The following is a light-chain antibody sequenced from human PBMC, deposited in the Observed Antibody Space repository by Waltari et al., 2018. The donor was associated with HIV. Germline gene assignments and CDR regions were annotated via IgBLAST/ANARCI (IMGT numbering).Light chain of an antibody. V-gene: IGKV1-39*01. Sequence: DIQMTQSPSSLSASVGDRVTITCRASQSIGVYLNWYRQKQGKAPELLIYAASNLQSGLPPRFSGSGSGTDFTLTISSLQHEDFATYYCQQTFNIPLIFGPGTKVDI. J-gene: IGKJ3*01. CDR3: QQTFNIPLI. CDR1: QSIGVY. CDR2: AAS.